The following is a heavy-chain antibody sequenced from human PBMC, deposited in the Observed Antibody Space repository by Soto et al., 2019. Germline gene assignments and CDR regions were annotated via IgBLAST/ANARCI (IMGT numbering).Heavy chain of an antibody. CDR1: GYTFTSYG. Sequence: QVQLVQSGAEVKKPGASVKVPCKASGYTFTSYGISWVRQAPGQGLEWMGWISAYNGNTNYAQKLQGRVTMTTDTATLTAYMELRILRPDDTAAYYCARDLLAAAGAKGYWGQGTIVTFSS. D-gene: IGHD6-13*01. V-gene: IGHV1-18*01. CDR2: ISAYNGNT. J-gene: IGHJ4*02. CDR3: ARDLLAAAGAKGY.